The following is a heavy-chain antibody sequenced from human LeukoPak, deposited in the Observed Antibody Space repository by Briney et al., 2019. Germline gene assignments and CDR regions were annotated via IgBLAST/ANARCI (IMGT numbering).Heavy chain of an antibody. CDR1: GGSISSHY. D-gene: IGHD4-11*01. CDR3: ARASYSDYVVNY. Sequence: SETLSLTCTVSGGSISSHYWSWLRQPPGKGLEWVGTFYHSGSTHYNPSLKSRVTISVDTSKNQFSLRLSSVTVADTAVYFCARASYSDYVVNYWGQGILVTVSS. V-gene: IGHV4-59*08. J-gene: IGHJ4*02. CDR2: FYHSGST.